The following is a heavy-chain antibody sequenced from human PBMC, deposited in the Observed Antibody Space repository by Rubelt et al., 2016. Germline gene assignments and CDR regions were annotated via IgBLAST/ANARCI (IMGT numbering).Heavy chain of an antibody. CDR2: IYSGGST. J-gene: IGHJ5*02. CDR1: GFTVSSNY. V-gene: IGHV3-66*01. CDR3: ARDPGSNNWFDP. Sequence: EVQLVESGGGVVRPGGSLRLSCAASGFTVSSNYMSWVRQAPGKGLEWVSVIYSGGSTYYADSVKGRFTISRDNSKNTLYLQMNSLRAEDTAVYYCARDPGSNNWFDPWGQGTLVTVSS. D-gene: IGHD3-10*01.